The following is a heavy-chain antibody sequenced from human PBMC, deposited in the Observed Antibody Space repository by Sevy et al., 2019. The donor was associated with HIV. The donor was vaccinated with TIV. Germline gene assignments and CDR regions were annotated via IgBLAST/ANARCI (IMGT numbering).Heavy chain of an antibody. J-gene: IGHJ4*02. Sequence: GGSLRLSCAASGFTFSRYWMHWVRQAPGKGLVWVSRINSDGSSTSYADSVKGRFTISRDNAKNTLYLQMNSLRAEDTAVYYCARVMVGQAVAGRELDYWGQGTLVTVSS. V-gene: IGHV3-74*01. CDR1: GFTFSRYW. CDR2: INSDGSST. D-gene: IGHD6-19*01. CDR3: ARVMVGQAVAGRELDY.